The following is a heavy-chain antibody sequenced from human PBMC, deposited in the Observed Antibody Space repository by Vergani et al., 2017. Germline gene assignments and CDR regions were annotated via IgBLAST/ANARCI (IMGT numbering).Heavy chain of an antibody. CDR3: IGYSGYSYGMDV. V-gene: IGHV1-46*01. Sequence: QVQLVQSGAEVKKPGASVKVSCKASGYTFTGYYMHWVRQAPGQGLEWMGIINPSGGSTSYAQKFQGRVTMTRDTSTSTVYMELSSLRSEDTAVYYCIGYSGYSYGMDVWGQGTTVTVSS. CDR2: INPSGGST. J-gene: IGHJ6*02. CDR1: GYTFTGYY. D-gene: IGHD5-12*01.